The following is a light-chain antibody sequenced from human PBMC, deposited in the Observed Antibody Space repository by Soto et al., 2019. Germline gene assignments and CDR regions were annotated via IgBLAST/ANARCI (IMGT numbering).Light chain of an antibody. CDR3: QSHDSSLTXSKV. CDR1: SSNIWACFD. V-gene: IGLV1-40*01. CDR2: GNS. Sequence: QSLLTQPPSVSGAPVQRVTISCTGSSSNIWACFDLHWYQQLPGTSPKLLIYGNSNRPSGFPDRFSGSRSGTSASLAITGLQAEDEADYYCQSHDSSLTXSKVVGRGTKVXV. J-gene: IGLJ1*01.